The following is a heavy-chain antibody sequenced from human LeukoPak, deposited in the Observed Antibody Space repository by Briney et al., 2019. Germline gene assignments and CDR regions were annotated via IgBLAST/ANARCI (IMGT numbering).Heavy chain of an antibody. J-gene: IGHJ6*02. CDR1: GGSISSYS. Sequence: PSETLSLTCTVSGGSISSYSWSWIRQPPGRGLEWIGYIYHSGSTYYNPSLKSRVTISEDRSKNQFSLKLSSVTAADTAVYYCARLLRYSGGRYYYGMDVWGQGTTVTVSS. V-gene: IGHV4-59*12. CDR2: IYHSGST. CDR3: ARLLRYSGGRYYYGMDV. D-gene: IGHD3-9*01.